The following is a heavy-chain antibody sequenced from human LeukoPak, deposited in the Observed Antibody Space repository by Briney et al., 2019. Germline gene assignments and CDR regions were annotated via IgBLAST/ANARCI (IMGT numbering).Heavy chain of an antibody. D-gene: IGHD1-26*01. V-gene: IGHV1-2*06. CDR1: GYTFTGYY. J-gene: IGHJ3*02. Sequence: ASVKVSCKASGYTFTGYYMHWVRQAPGQGLEWMGRINPNSGGTNYAQKFQGRVTMTRDTSISTAYMELSRLRSDDTAVYYCALGSTTGRHAFDIWGQGTMATVSS. CDR2: INPNSGGT. CDR3: ALGSTTGRHAFDI.